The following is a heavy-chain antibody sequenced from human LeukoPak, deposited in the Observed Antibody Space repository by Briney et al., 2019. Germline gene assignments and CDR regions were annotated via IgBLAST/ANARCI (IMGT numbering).Heavy chain of an antibody. CDR3: ARQGTYSSAIGMGY. CDR2: INPSGGST. J-gene: IGHJ4*02. D-gene: IGHD6-19*01. CDR1: GYTFNNHY. Sequence: PTASVKVSCKASGYTFNNHYMYWVRQAPGQGLEWMGVINPSGGSTSYAQKFQGRVTMTRDTSTRTVYMEVNSLRSEDTAVYYCARQGTYSSAIGMGYWGQGTLVTVSS. V-gene: IGHV1-46*02.